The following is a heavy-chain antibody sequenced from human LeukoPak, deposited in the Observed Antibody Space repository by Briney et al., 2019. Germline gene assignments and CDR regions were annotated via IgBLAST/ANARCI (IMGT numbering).Heavy chain of an antibody. V-gene: IGHV3-23*01. CDR3: AKDLVVIPSGIGDDYPFDASDI. Sequence: RPGGSLRLSCAASGFTFSSYWMHWVRQAPRKGLEWVSAIGGSGHSTHYADSVQGRFTISRDNSKNTVFLQMKSLRAEDTAVYFCAKDLVVIPSGIGDDYPFDASDIWGQGTLVTVSS. J-gene: IGHJ3*02. CDR2: IGGSGHST. CDR1: GFTFSSYW. D-gene: IGHD4-11*01.